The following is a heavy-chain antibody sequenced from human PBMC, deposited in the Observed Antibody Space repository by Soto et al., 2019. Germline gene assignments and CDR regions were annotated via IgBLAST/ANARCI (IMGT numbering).Heavy chain of an antibody. V-gene: IGHV3-23*01. J-gene: IGHJ3*02. Sequence: WGSLRLSCVASGFTFSSYAITFFRHAPLKGLEWVSAISGSGGSTYYADSVKGRFTISRDNSKNTLYLQMNSLRAEDTAVYYCAKEGYSSGWYWAFDIWGQGTMVTVSS. CDR2: ISGSGGST. D-gene: IGHD6-19*01. CDR1: GFTFSSYA. CDR3: AKEGYSSGWYWAFDI.